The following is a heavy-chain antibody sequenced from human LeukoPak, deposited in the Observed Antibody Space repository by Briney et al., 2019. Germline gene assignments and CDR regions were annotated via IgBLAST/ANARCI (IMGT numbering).Heavy chain of an antibody. D-gene: IGHD3-22*01. CDR1: GYTFTGYY. V-gene: IGHV1-2*06. J-gene: IGHJ5*02. CDR3: ARALTYYDSSGYYLVNWFDP. CDR2: INPNSGGT. Sequence: SVTVSCKASGYTFTGYYMHWVRQAPGQGLEWMGRINPNSGGTNYAQRFQGRVTMTRDTSISTAYMELSRLRSDDTAVYYCARALTYYDSSGYYLVNWFDPWGQGTLVTVSS.